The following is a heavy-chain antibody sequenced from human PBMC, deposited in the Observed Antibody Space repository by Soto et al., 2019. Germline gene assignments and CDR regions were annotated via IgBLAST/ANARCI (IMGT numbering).Heavy chain of an antibody. D-gene: IGHD3-10*01. CDR2: IYYSGST. CDR1: GGSINNYY. J-gene: IGHJ6*02. V-gene: IGHV4-59*01. CDR3: ARTITMVRDFSYCYTLDV. Sequence: QVQLHESGPGLVKPSETLSLSCTVSGGSINNYYWSWIRQTPGKGLEWIGYIYYSGSTHYNPSLKRRVTISLATSKSQFSLNLSSVTAADTAVYYCARTITMVRDFSYCYTLDVWGQGTTVTVSS.